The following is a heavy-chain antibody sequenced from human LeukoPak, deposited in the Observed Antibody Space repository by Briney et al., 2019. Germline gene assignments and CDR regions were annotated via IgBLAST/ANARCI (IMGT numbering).Heavy chain of an antibody. V-gene: IGHV1-18*01. D-gene: IGHD6-19*01. CDR3: ARDYSGWYGCFDP. CDR2: ISAYNGHT. Sequence: ASVKVSCKTSGYTFTNYGIPWVRQAPGQGLEWMGWISAYNGHTNYAQKFQDRVTMTTDTSTSTAYMELRSLRSDDTAVYYCARDYSGWYGCFDPWGQGTLVTVSS. J-gene: IGHJ5*02. CDR1: GYTFTNYG.